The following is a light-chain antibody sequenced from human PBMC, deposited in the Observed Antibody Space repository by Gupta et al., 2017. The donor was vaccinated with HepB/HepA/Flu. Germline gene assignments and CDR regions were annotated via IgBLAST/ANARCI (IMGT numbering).Light chain of an antibody. CDR3: QAWDSSTHVA. CDR1: KLGDKY. J-gene: IGLJ2*01. V-gene: IGLV3-1*01. Sequence: SYELTQQPSVSVSPGQTASVTCSGDKLGDKYACWYQQKPGQSPVVVIYQDSKRPSGIPERFSGSNSGNTATLTISGTQAMDEADYYCQAWDSSTHVAFGGGTKLTVL. CDR2: QDS.